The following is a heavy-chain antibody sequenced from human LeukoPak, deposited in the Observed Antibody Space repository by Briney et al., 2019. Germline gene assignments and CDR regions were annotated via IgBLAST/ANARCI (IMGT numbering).Heavy chain of an antibody. CDR3: ARVGYSYGRHMDV. J-gene: IGHJ6*03. D-gene: IGHD5-18*01. V-gene: IGHV3-30*02. CDR1: GFTFSSYG. CDR2: TRYDGSNK. Sequence: GGSLRLSCAASGFTFSSYGMYWVRQAPGKGLEWVAFTRYDGSNKYYADSVKGRFTISRDNAKNSLYLQMNSLRAEDTAVYYCARVGYSYGRHMDVWGKGTTVTISS.